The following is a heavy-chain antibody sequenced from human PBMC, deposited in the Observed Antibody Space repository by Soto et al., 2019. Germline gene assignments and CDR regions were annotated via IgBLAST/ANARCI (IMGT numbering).Heavy chain of an antibody. CDR1: GYTFTSYA. J-gene: IGHJ4*02. Sequence: QVQLVQSGAEVKKPGASVRVSCRASGYTFTSYAISWVRQAPGQGLEWMGWISAYNGDIKYAQKFQGRVTMTTDTSTSTAYMELRSLRSDDTAVYYCARDGVAVTTGISGYWGQGTLVTVSS. D-gene: IGHD4-4*01. CDR2: ISAYNGDI. CDR3: ARDGVAVTTGISGY. V-gene: IGHV1-18*01.